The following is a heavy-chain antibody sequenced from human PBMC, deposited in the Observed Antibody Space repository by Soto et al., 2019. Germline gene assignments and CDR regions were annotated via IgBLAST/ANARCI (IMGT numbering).Heavy chain of an antibody. CDR1: GYTFTSYD. D-gene: IGHD6-6*01. V-gene: IGHV1-8*01. J-gene: IGHJ3*02. Sequence: ASVNVSCKASGYTFTSYDINWVRQATGQGLEWMGWMNPNSGNTGYAQKFQGRVTMTRNTSISTAYMELSSLRSEDTAVYYCARVLAYSSSPTQDAFDIWGQGTMVTVSS. CDR2: MNPNSGNT. CDR3: ARVLAYSSSPTQDAFDI.